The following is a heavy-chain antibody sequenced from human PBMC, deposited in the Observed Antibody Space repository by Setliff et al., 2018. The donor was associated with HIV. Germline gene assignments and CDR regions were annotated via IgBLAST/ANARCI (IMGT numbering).Heavy chain of an antibody. CDR1: RGSVSSGSYY. CDR3: ARGKWFGESRRPYYFDY. V-gene: IGHV4-61*02. Sequence: ASETLSLTCTVSRGSVSSGSYYWSWIRQPAGKGLEWIGRIYTSGSTNYNPSLRSRVTISVDTSKNQFSLNLTSGTAADTAVYYCARGKWFGESRRPYYFDYWGQGSLVTVS. CDR2: IYTSGST. J-gene: IGHJ4*02. D-gene: IGHD3-10*01.